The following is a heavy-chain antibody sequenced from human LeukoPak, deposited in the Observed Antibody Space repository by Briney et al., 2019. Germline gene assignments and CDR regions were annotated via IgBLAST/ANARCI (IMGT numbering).Heavy chain of an antibody. D-gene: IGHD3-22*01. Sequence: GSLRLSCAASGFTFSSYWMHWVRQAPGKGLVWVSRINSDGSSTSYADSVKGRFTISRDNSKNTLYLQMNSLRAEDTAVYYCAGRVVVIDDDAFDIWGQGTMVTVSS. J-gene: IGHJ3*02. CDR2: INSDGSST. V-gene: IGHV3-74*01. CDR1: GFTFSSYW. CDR3: AGRVVVIDDDAFDI.